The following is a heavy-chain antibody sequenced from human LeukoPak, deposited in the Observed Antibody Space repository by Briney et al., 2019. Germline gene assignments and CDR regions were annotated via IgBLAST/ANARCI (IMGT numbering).Heavy chain of an antibody. J-gene: IGHJ5*02. Sequence: GGSLRLSCAASGFAFSSYAMHWVRQAPGKGLEWVAVISYDGSNKYYADSVRGRFTISRDNSKNTLYLQMNSLRAEDTAVYYCARASSDFDPWGQGTLVTVSS. V-gene: IGHV3-30*04. D-gene: IGHD3-10*01. CDR3: ARASSDFDP. CDR2: ISYDGSNK. CDR1: GFAFSSYA.